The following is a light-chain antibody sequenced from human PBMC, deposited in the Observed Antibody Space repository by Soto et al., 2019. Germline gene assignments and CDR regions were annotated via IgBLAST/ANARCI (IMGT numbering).Light chain of an antibody. Sequence: DIQMTQSPSSVSASVGDRVTISWQASQGISRSLAWYQQKPGKAPKLLIYAASSLQSGVPSRFSGSGFGTDFTLTISSLQPEDFATYYCQQLNSYPRTFGGGTKVDI. CDR3: QQLNSYPRT. J-gene: IGKJ4*01. CDR2: AAS. CDR1: QGISRS. V-gene: IGKV1-12*01.